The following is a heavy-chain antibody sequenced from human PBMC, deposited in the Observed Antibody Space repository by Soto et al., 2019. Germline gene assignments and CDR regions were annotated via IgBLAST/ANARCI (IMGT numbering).Heavy chain of an antibody. CDR2: IIPIFGTA. CDR1: GGTFSRHA. J-gene: IGHJ5*02. CDR3: ARARDDYGDYGFDP. Sequence: QVQLVQSGAEVRKPGSSVKVSCKASGGTFSRHAISWVRQAPGQGLEWMGGIIPIFGTANHAQKFQGRVTIIADESTSTVYMELSSLRSEDTAVYYCARARDDYGDYGFDPWGQGTLVTVSS. V-gene: IGHV1-69*01. D-gene: IGHD4-17*01.